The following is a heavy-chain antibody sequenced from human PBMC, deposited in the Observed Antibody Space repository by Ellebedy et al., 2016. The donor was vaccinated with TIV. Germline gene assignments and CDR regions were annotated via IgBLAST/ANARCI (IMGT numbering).Heavy chain of an antibody. CDR3: IFKGMSARLY. Sequence: GESLKISCAASKSTFNNYGMHWVRQAPGKGLEWVSGISSSGDSTYYADPVKGRFTVSRDNSKNTLFLQVNSLRAEDTAVYYCIFKGMSARLYWGQGTLVTVSS. V-gene: IGHV3-23*01. J-gene: IGHJ1*01. CDR2: ISSSGDST. D-gene: IGHD6-6*01. CDR1: KSTFNNYG.